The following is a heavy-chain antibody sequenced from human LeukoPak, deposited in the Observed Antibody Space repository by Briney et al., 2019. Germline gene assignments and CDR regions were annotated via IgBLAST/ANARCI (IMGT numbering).Heavy chain of an antibody. Sequence: PGGSLRLSCAVSGFTFSTYGMTWVRQAPGKGLGWVSNISGGGGSTSYAESVKGRFTTSRDNSKNTLYLQMNSLKVEDTAVYYCARRRGADSSGYSSDYWGQGTLVTVSS. CDR1: GFTFSTYG. J-gene: IGHJ4*02. CDR2: ISGGGGST. CDR3: ARRRGADSSGYSSDY. V-gene: IGHV3-23*01. D-gene: IGHD3-22*01.